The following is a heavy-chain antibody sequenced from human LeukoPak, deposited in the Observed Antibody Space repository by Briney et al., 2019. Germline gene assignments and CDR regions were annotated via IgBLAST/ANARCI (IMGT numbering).Heavy chain of an antibody. CDR2: INHSGST. CDR3: ARRPSSWYGVYYYYYGMDV. J-gene: IGHJ6*02. V-gene: IGHV4-34*01. D-gene: IGHD6-13*01. CDR1: GFTFSSYA. Sequence: LRLSCAASGFTFSSYAMHWVRQAPGKGLEWIGEINHSGSTNYNPSLKSRVTISVDTSKNQFSLKLSSVTAADTAVYYCARRPSSWYGVYYYYYGMDVWGQGTTVTVSS.